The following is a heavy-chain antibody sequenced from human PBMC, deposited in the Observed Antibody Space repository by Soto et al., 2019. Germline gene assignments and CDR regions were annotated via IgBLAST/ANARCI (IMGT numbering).Heavy chain of an antibody. V-gene: IGHV4-34*01. CDR3: VRWELLGYHFDY. CDR1: GGSFSGYY. J-gene: IGHJ4*01. CDR2: INHSGST. Sequence: PSETLSLTCAVYGGSFSGYYWSWIRQPPGKGLEWIGEINHSGSTNYNPSLKRRVTISVDTSKNQFSLKLSSVTAADTAVYYCVRWELLGYHFDYWGHGTLVTVSS. D-gene: IGHD1-26*01.